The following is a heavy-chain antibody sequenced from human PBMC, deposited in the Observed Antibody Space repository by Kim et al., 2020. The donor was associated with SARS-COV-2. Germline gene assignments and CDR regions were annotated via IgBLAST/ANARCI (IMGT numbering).Heavy chain of an antibody. CDR1: GFNLRNYA. Sequence: GGSLRLSCAASGFNLRNYAMAWVRQAPGTGLEWVSTIRNTDGSTYHADSVKGRITISTDISDNTLHLQMNSLRAEDTAVYYCAKFGRVLDVWGRGTTVTVSS. D-gene: IGHD3-10*01. J-gene: IGHJ6*02. V-gene: IGHV3-23*01. CDR2: IRNTDGST. CDR3: AKFGRVLDV.